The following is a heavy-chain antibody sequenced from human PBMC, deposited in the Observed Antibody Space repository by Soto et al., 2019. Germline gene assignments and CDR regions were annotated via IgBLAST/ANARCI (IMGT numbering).Heavy chain of an antibody. CDR3: AREGRGKKAGYNGLVSLGY. V-gene: IGHV1-69*06. D-gene: IGHD2-2*02. Sequence: QVQLVQSGAEVKTPGSSLKVSCKVSGSRFSNYVISWVRQAPGHGLEWLGRIIPIFNSTKYAQNFQGRVPITADKSTSTASLELSSLRSDDTAVYYCAREGRGKKAGYNGLVSLGYWCQGTLVTVSS. CDR1: GSRFSNYV. J-gene: IGHJ4*02. CDR2: IIPIFNST.